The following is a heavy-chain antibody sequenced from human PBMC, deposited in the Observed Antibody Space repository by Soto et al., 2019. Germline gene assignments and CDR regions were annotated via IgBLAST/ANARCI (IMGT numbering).Heavy chain of an antibody. CDR1: GGSIISSSYY. CDR3: ARLGNRYGDYAGS. CDR2: IYYSGST. D-gene: IGHD4-17*01. V-gene: IGHV4-39*01. J-gene: IGHJ5*02. Sequence: PSETLSLTCTFSGGSIISSSYYWGWIRQPPGKGLEWIGSIYYSGSTYYNPSLKSRVTISVDTSKNQFSLKLSSVTAADTAVYYCARLGNRYGDYAGSWGQGTLVTVS.